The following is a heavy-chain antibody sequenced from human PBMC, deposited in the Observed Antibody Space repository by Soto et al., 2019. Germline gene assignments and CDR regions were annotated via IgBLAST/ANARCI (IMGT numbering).Heavy chain of an antibody. CDR3: ARQRFAADY. V-gene: IGHV1-69*01. Sequence: QVQLVQSGAEVKKPGSSVKVSCEAPGGTFDHAAITWVRQAPGQGLEWVGGINPMFNSTHYAQKFQGRVTITADAVTSTAFMERRGLTSDDTAVYYCARQRFAADYWGQGTLLVVSS. CDR1: GGTFDHAA. J-gene: IGHJ4*02. D-gene: IGHD3-3*01. CDR2: INPMFNST.